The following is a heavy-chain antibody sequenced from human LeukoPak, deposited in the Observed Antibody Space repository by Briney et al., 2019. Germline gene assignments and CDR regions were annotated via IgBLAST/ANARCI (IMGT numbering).Heavy chain of an antibody. J-gene: IGHJ5*02. CDR2: IIPSFATT. Sequence: ASVKVSCKASGGTFNSYTISWVRQAPGQGLEWMGGIIPSFATTNYAQKFQGRVTITADESTRTVYMELISLRLEDTAIYYCARVADYGDYNWFDPWGQGTLVTVSS. CDR3: ARVADYGDYNWFDP. D-gene: IGHD4-17*01. V-gene: IGHV1-69*13. CDR1: GGTFNSYT.